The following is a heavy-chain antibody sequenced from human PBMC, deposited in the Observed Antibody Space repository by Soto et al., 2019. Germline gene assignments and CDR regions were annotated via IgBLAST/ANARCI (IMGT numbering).Heavy chain of an antibody. D-gene: IGHD1-26*01. CDR3: ASRSVSGGDFDS. J-gene: IGHJ4*02. V-gene: IGHV3-23*01. Sequence: PGGSLRLSCAASGFTFSRHAMSWVRQAPGKGREWVSGISGSGGITYYADSVKGRFTISRDNSKNTLYLQMNSLKADDTAVYYSASRSVSGGDFDSWGQGTLVTVSS. CDR1: GFTFSRHA. CDR2: ISGSGGIT.